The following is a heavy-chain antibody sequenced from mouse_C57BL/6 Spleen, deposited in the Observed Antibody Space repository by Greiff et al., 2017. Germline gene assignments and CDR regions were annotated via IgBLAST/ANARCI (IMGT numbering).Heavy chain of an antibody. D-gene: IGHD2-4*01. V-gene: IGHV1-55*01. CDR1: GYTFTSSW. CDR2: IYPGSGST. CDR3: ARKGLRQGAWFAY. J-gene: IGHJ3*01. Sequence: VKLQQPGAELVKPGASVKMSCTASGYTFTSSWITWVQQRPGQGLAWIGAIYPGSGSTNYNEKFKSKATLTVDTSSSTAYMQLSSLTSEDSAVYYCARKGLRQGAWFAYWGQGTLVTVSA.